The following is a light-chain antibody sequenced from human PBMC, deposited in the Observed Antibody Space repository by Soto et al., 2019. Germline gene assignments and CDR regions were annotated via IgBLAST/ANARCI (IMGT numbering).Light chain of an antibody. V-gene: IGKV3-15*01. CDR2: GSF. CDR3: QQYNDRPPIT. J-gene: IGKJ4*01. CDR1: QSVDNN. Sequence: EIVMTQSPVTLSASPGESATLSCRASQSVDNNVAWYQQKPGQAPRLLIVGSFARATGIPARFSGSGSGSEFTLTISGLQSEDFAVYYCQQYNDRPPITFGGGSKVDIK.